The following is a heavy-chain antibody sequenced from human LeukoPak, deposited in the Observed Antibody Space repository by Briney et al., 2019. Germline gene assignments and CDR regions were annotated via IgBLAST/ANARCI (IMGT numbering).Heavy chain of an antibody. Sequence: GGSLRVSCVASGLTFDDYGMSWVRQAPGKGLEWVSGINWNGGTTTYADSVKGRLTISRDNAKNSLYLQMNSLRVEDTAFYYCARNSGSNVYTYSFQYWGRGTLVTVSS. D-gene: IGHD2-21*01. CDR1: GLTFDDYG. CDR3: ARNSGSNVYTYSFQY. CDR2: INWNGGTT. J-gene: IGHJ4*01. V-gene: IGHV3-20*04.